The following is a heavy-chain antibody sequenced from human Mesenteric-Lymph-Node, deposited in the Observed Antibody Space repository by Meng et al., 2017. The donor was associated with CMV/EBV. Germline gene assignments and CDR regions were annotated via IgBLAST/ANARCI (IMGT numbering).Heavy chain of an antibody. CDR1: TVSNEG. CDR2: IRYDGSNK. CDR3: AKDLPAYCSSTSCLRGVDP. D-gene: IGHD2-2*01. Sequence: TVSNEGMHWVRRAPGERLEWVAFIRYDGSNKYYADSVKGRFTISRDNSENTLYLQMNSLRAEDTAVYYCAKDLPAYCSSTSCLRGVDPWGQGTLVTVSS. V-gene: IGHV3-30*02. J-gene: IGHJ5*02.